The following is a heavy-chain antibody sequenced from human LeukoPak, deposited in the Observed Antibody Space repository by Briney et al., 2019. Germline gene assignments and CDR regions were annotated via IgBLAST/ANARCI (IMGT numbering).Heavy chain of an antibody. CDR3: ATADCSSTSCYPYYMDV. CDR1: GYTFTDYY. D-gene: IGHD2-2*01. V-gene: IGHV1-69-2*01. CDR2: VDPEDGET. Sequence: GASVKVSCKASGYTFTDYYMHWVQQAPGKGLEWMGLVDPEDGETIYAEKFQGRVTITADTSTDTAYMELSSLRSEDTAVYYCATADCSSTSCYPYYMDVWGKGTTVTVSS. J-gene: IGHJ6*03.